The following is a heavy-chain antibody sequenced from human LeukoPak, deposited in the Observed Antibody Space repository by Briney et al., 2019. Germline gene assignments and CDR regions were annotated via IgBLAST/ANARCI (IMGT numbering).Heavy chain of an antibody. V-gene: IGHV3-23*01. J-gene: IGHJ4*02. D-gene: IGHD4-17*01. Sequence: GGSLRLSCAASGFTFSSYAMSWVRQAPGKGLEWVSTISGSGGSTYYADSVKGRFTISRDNSKNTLYLQMNSLRAEDTAVYYCAKDGLATVTWDYWGQGTLVTVSS. CDR1: GFTFSSYA. CDR2: ISGSGGST. CDR3: AKDGLATVTWDY.